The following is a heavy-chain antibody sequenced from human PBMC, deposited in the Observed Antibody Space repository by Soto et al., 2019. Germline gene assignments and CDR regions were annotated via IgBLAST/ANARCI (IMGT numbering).Heavy chain of an antibody. CDR3: ARDMTGTLLTKHCYHYCRHV. CDR2: ISSSSSYI. V-gene: IGHV3-21*01. J-gene: IGHJ6*02. CDR1: GFTFSSYS. D-gene: IGHD1-20*01. Sequence: GGSVRLSCAASGFTFSSYSMNWVRQAPGKGLEWVSSISSSSSYIYYADSVKGRFTISRDNAKNSLYLQMNSLRAEDTAVYYCARDMTGTLLTKHCYHYCRHVRDQAPTGTVSS.